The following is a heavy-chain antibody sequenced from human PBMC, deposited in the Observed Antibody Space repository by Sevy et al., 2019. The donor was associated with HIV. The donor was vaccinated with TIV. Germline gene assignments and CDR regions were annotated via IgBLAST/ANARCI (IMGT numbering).Heavy chain of an antibody. D-gene: IGHD2-15*01. CDR2: ISSGSSFI. CDR1: GFSISRYT. Sequence: GGSLRLSCAASGFSISRYTMNWVRQAPGKGLEWVSSISSGSSFIYYADSLKGRFTMSRDNATNLLYLQMNSLRVEDTAVDYCARDCRGGGSGTNGSPNDDWGQGTLVTVSS. V-gene: IGHV3-21*01. CDR3: ARDCRGGGSGTNGSPNDD. J-gene: IGHJ4*02.